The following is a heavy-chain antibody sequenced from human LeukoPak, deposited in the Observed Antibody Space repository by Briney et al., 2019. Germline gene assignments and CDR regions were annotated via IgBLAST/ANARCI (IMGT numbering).Heavy chain of an antibody. V-gene: IGHV3-21*01. CDR1: GFTFITYS. CDR2: ISSSSTYI. J-gene: IGHJ4*02. Sequence: PGGSLRLSCAASGFTFITYSMNWVRQAPGKGLKWVSSISSSSTYIYYADSVKGRFTISRDNAKNSLYLQMNSLRAEDTAVYYCARDAGHSGSRLFDYWGQGTLVTVSS. CDR3: ARDAGHSGSRLFDY. D-gene: IGHD1-26*01.